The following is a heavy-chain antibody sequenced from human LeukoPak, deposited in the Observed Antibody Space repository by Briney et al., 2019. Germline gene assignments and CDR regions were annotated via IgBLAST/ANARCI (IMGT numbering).Heavy chain of an antibody. CDR3: TRQQNRGYGLPFDY. J-gene: IGHJ4*02. CDR1: GGSISSSSYY. CDR2: IYYSGNT. V-gene: IGHV4-39*01. Sequence: SETLSLACTVSGGSISSSSYYWGWIRQPPGKGLEWIGSIYYSGNTYYNPSLKSRVTISVDTSKNQFSLKLSSVTAADTAVYYCTRQQNRGYGLPFDYWGQGTLVTVSS. D-gene: IGHD5-12*01.